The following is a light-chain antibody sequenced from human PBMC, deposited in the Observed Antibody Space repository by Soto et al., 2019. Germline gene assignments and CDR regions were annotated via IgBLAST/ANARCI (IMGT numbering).Light chain of an antibody. J-gene: IGLJ1*01. CDR3: AAWDDSLSGQV. Sequence: QSVLTQPPSASGTPGHRVTISCSGSSSNIGSNYVYWYQQLPGTAPKLLIYRNNQRPSGVPVRFSGSKSGTSASLAISGLRSEDEADYYCAAWDDSLSGQVFGTGTKVTVL. CDR2: RNN. V-gene: IGLV1-47*01. CDR1: SSNIGSNY.